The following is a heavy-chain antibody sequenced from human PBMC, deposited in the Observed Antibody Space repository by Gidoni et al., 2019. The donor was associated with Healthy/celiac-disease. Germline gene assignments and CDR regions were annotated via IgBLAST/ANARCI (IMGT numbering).Heavy chain of an antibody. D-gene: IGHD3-3*01. CDR3: ARTIFGLPTGYYFDY. J-gene: IGHJ4*02. CDR2: IYYSGST. Sequence: QLQLQESGPGLVKPSETLSLTCTVSGGSISSSSYYWGWIRQPPGKGLEWIGSIYYSGSTYYNPSFKSRVTISVDTSKNQFSLKLSSVTAADTAVYYCARTIFGLPTGYYFDYWGQGTLVTVSS. V-gene: IGHV4-39*07. CDR1: GGSISSSSYY.